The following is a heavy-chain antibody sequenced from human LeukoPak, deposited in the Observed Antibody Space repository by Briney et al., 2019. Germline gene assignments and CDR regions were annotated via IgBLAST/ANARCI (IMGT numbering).Heavy chain of an antibody. D-gene: IGHD4-17*01. J-gene: IGHJ4*02. V-gene: IGHV4-4*02. CDR1: GGSISSSNW. Sequence: SGTLSLTCAVSGGSISSSNWWSWVRQPPGKGLEWIGEIYHSGSTNYNPSLKSRVTISVDKSKNQFSLKLSSVTAADTAVYYCAREPPSDYGDYVDYWGQGTLVTVSS. CDR3: AREPPSDYGDYVDY. CDR2: IYHSGST.